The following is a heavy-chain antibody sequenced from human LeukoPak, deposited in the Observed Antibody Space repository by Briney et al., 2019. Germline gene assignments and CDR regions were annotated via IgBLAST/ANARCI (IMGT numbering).Heavy chain of an antibody. V-gene: IGHV3-48*04. D-gene: IGHD2-15*01. CDR1: GFTFSGYS. Sequence: GGSLRLSCAASGFTFSGYSMNWVRQAPGKGLEWVSYISSGSSTIYYADSVRGRFTISRDNAKNSLYLQMSSLGVEDTAVYYCGKGRLGGCSGTDSWGQGTLVTVSS. CDR3: GKGRLGGCSGTDS. J-gene: IGHJ4*02. CDR2: ISSGSSTI.